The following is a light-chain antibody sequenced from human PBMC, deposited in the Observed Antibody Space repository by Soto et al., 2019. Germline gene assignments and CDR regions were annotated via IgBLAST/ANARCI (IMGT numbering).Light chain of an antibody. J-gene: IGKJ1*01. Sequence: EIVFTQSPATLSSFPGDRVTLSCRSSQYINTRLAWYQHRPGQAPRLLIYQTSIRATGIPARFSGSGSGTDFTLTIISLETEDFAVYYCQQRSHWPTWTVGQGTKVDIK. V-gene: IGKV3-11*01. CDR3: QQRSHWPTWT. CDR2: QTS. CDR1: QYINTR.